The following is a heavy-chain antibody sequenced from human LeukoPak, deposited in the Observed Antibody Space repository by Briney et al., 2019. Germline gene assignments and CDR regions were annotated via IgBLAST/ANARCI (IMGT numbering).Heavy chain of an antibody. CDR2: MNPNSGNT. Sequence: ASVKVSCKASGYTFTSYDINWARQATGQGLEWMGWMNPNSGNTGYAQKFQGRVTITRNTSISTAYMELSSLRSEDTAVYYCARGTYYDFWSGYSIHPFDYWGQGTLVTVSS. J-gene: IGHJ4*02. CDR3: ARGTYYDFWSGYSIHPFDY. CDR1: GYTFTSYD. V-gene: IGHV1-8*03. D-gene: IGHD3-3*01.